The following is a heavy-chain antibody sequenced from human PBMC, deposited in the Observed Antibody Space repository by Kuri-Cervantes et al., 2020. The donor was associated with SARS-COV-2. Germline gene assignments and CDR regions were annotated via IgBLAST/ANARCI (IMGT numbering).Heavy chain of an antibody. CDR1: GGSISSYY. Sequence: ESLKISCTVSGGSISSYYWSWIRQPPGKGLEWIGEINHSGSTNYNPSLKGRVTISVDTSKNQFSLKLSSVTAADTAVYYCARRVAAAGFDYWGQGTLVTVSS. CDR3: ARRVAAAGFDY. CDR2: INHSGST. V-gene: IGHV4-34*01. D-gene: IGHD6-13*01. J-gene: IGHJ4*02.